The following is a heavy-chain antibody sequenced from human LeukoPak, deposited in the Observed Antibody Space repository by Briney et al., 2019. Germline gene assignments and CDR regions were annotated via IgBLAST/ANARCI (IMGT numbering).Heavy chain of an antibody. CDR1: GGSIHSY. D-gene: IGHD3-10*01. CDR3: ARDSGTTGEVKFDP. V-gene: IGHV4-4*07. Sequence: KPSETLSLTCTVSGGSIHSYWSWIRQPAGEGLEWIGRISGSGTITYNPALQSRLTISIDTSKNQFSLKLMPVTAADTAVYYCARDSGTTGEVKFDPWGQGTLVTVSS. CDR2: ISGSGTI. J-gene: IGHJ5*02.